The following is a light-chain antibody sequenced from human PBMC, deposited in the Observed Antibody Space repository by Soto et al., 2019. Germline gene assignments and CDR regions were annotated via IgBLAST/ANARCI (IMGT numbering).Light chain of an antibody. CDR1: QGIRSF. CDR2: AAS. V-gene: IGKV1-27*01. Sequence: DIQMTQSPTALSSSVGDRVTITCRASQGIRSFAAWYQQKPGKAPKLLIYAASTLQSGVLSRFSGSGSVADFTLTSKLLQADDVATYSCQNYSSVPVFGPGTKVDIK. J-gene: IGKJ3*01. CDR3: QNYSSVPV.